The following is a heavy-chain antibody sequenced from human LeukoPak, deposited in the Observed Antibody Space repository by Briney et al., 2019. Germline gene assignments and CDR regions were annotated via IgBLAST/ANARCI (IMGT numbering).Heavy chain of an antibody. D-gene: IGHD6-6*01. CDR1: GGSISRHY. Sequence: SETLSLTCTVSGGSISRHYWSWIRQPPGKGPEWMGYIYQSERTNYNPSLKSRVTISADTSKTQISLKLSSVTAADTAVYYCARRDSSSSGRPFDYWGQGTLVTVSS. V-gene: IGHV4-59*11. J-gene: IGHJ4*02. CDR2: IYQSERT. CDR3: ARRDSSSSGRPFDY.